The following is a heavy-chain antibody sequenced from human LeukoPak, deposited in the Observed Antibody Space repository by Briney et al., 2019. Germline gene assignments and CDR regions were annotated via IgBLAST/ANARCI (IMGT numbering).Heavy chain of an antibody. D-gene: IGHD3-22*01. V-gene: IGHV3-30*02. CDR2: IRYDGSNK. CDR3: ARDGRGYYYDSSVYFDY. Sequence: GGSLRLSCAASGFTFSSYGMHWVRQAPGKGLEWVAFIRYDGSNKYYADSVKGRFTISRDNSKNTLYLQMNSLRAEDTAVYYCARDGRGYYYDSSVYFDYWGQGTLVTVSS. J-gene: IGHJ4*02. CDR1: GFTFSSYG.